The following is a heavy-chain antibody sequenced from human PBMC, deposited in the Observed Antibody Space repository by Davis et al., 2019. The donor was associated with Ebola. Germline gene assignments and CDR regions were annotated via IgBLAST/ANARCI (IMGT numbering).Heavy chain of an antibody. D-gene: IGHD1-26*01. V-gene: IGHV4-59*12. J-gene: IGHJ6*04. Sequence: PSETLSLTCTVSGGSISSYYWSWIRQPPGKGLEWIGYIFYSGSTNYNPSLKSRVTISVDTSKNQFSLKLSSVTAADTAVYYCAREGGWETPDYYYYGMDVWGKGTTVTVSS. CDR3: AREGGWETPDYYYYGMDV. CDR2: IFYSGST. CDR1: GGSISSYY.